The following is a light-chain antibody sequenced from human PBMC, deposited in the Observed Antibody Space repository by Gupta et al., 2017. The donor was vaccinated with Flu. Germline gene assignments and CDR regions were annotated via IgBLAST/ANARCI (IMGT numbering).Light chain of an antibody. CDR1: TSNIGRNT. CDR2: STN. J-gene: IGLJ1*01. Sequence: QSVLTQPPSASGTPGQRVTISCSGGTSNIGRNTVNWYQHLPGTAPRVLIFSTNQRPSGVPDRCSGSKSGTSAALAISGLQADDEADYYCAAWDDSRNGYYVFGTGTKVTVL. V-gene: IGLV1-44*01. CDR3: AAWDDSRNGYYV.